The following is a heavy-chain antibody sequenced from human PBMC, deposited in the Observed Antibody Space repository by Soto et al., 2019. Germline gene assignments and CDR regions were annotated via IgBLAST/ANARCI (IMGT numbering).Heavy chain of an antibody. D-gene: IGHD2-8*01. CDR1: GGSISSGGYY. Sequence: SETLSLTCTVSGGSISSGGYYWSWIRQHPGKGLEWIGYIYYSGSTYYNPSLKSRVTISVDTSKNQFSLKLSSVTAADTAVYYCARTRILYQSFAFDIWGQGTMVTVSS. CDR3: ARTRILYQSFAFDI. V-gene: IGHV4-31*03. CDR2: IYYSGST. J-gene: IGHJ3*02.